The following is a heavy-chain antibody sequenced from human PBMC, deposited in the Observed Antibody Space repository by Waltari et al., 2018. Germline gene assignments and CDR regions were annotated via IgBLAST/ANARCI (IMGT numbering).Heavy chain of an antibody. Sequence: QVQLVQSGAEVKKPGASVKVSCKASGYTFTDYYVHWVRQAPGQGLEWMGRINAKNGDTDDAQKCQGRVTMTRDTSLDTADMELSRLRSDDTAEYYCAKGGPAIFGVLNTKRFDCWGQGTPVTVSS. J-gene: IGHJ4*02. CDR2: INAKNGDT. CDR1: GYTFTDYY. V-gene: IGHV1-2*06. D-gene: IGHD3-3*01. CDR3: AKGGPAIFGVLNTKRFDC.